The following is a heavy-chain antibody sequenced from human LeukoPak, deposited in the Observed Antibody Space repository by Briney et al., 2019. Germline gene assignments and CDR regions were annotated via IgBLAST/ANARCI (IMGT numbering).Heavy chain of an antibody. CDR2: INWNGGST. Sequence: PGGSLRLSCAASGFTFDDYGMSWVRQVPGKGLEWVSGINWNGGSTGYADSVKGRFTISRDNAKNSLYLQMNSLRAEDTALYYCARKGYNYDSRGCYYWVDYWGQGTLVTVSS. V-gene: IGHV3-20*04. J-gene: IGHJ4*02. D-gene: IGHD3-22*01. CDR3: ARKGYNYDSRGCYYWVDY. CDR1: GFTFDDYG.